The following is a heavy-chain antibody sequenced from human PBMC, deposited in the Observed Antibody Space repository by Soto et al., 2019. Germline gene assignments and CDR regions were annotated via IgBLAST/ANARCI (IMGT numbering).Heavy chain of an antibody. V-gene: IGHV3-23*01. J-gene: IGHJ6*03. CDR1: GFSFSSYA. CDR2: ISGSGGSA. D-gene: IGHD6-13*01. CDR3: AKQGAAQGYVDV. Sequence: EVQLLESGGGLVQPGGSLRLSCAASGFSFSSYAMSWVRQAPGKGLEWVSAISGSGGSAYYADSVKGRFTFSRDNSKDARYLQMNSLRDEDTAVYYCAKQGAAQGYVDVCGKGTTVTVS.